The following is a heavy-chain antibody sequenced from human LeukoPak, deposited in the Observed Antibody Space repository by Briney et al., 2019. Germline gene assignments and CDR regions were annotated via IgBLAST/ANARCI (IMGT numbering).Heavy chain of an antibody. J-gene: IGHJ4*02. CDR3: ARLKGIDTTGSFDY. CDR2: IYPGDSDT. D-gene: IGHD2/OR15-2a*01. CDR1: GYSFTAHW. Sequence: GESLKISCKGSGYSFTAHWIGWVRQMPGRGLEWMGIIYPGDSDTTYSPSFQGQVTISADKSISTAYLQWSSLKAPDTAMYYCARLKGIDTTGSFDYWGQGTLVTVSS. V-gene: IGHV5-51*01.